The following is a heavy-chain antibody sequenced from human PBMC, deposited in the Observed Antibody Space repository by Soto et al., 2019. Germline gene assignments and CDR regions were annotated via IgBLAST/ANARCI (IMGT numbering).Heavy chain of an antibody. J-gene: IGHJ3*02. V-gene: IGHV4-59*01. Sequence: LSLTCTVSGGSISSYYWSWIRQPPGKGLEWIGYIYYSGSTNYNPSLKSRVTISVDTSKNQFSLKLSPVTAADTAVYYCASILSKLDAFDIWGQGTMVTVSS. CDR1: GGSISSYY. D-gene: IGHD3-9*01. CDR3: ASILSKLDAFDI. CDR2: IYYSGST.